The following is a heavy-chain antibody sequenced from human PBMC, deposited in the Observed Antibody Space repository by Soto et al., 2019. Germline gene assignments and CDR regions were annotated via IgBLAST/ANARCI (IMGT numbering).Heavy chain of an antibody. V-gene: IGHV3-7*01. CDR3: ARDSTVTTSDAFDI. J-gene: IGHJ3*02. D-gene: IGHD4-17*01. CDR2: IKQDGSEK. Sequence: GSLRLSCAASGFTISGYWMTWVRQAPGKRLELVANIKQDGSEKNYVDSVKGRFTISRDNARNSLDLQMNSLRAEDTAVYYCARDSTVTTSDAFDIWGPGTTVTVSS. CDR1: GFTISGYW.